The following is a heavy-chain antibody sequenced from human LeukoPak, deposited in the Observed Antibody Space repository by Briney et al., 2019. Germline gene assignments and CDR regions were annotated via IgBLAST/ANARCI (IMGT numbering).Heavy chain of an antibody. CDR2: TKPGDYDD. J-gene: IGHJ4*02. Sequence: GQPLKTPSKGSGTNFPSYWTAWVRRLPGKGLEWMGNTKPGDYDDRYSPSFQGQVPLTVDKDNNTAYLHWISLKASDTAMYYCTRYQVPPVRDYFDYWGQGTLVTVSS. D-gene: IGHD2-2*01. CDR3: TRYQVPPVRDYFDY. V-gene: IGHV5-51*01. CDR1: GTNFPSYW.